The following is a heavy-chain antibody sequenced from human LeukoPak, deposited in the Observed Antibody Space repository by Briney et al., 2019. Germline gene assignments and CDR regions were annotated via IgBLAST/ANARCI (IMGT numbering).Heavy chain of an antibody. Sequence: PGGSLRLSCAASGFTFSYAWMNWVRQAPGKGLEWVGRIKSKAGGGTTDYAAPVKGRFTISRDDSKNTLYLQMNSLKTEDTAVYYCTTSYYDTLTGSSTFDYWGQGTLSPSPQ. CDR2: IKSKAGGGTT. J-gene: IGHJ4*02. CDR3: TTSYYDTLTGSSTFDY. D-gene: IGHD3-9*01. CDR1: GFTFSYAW. V-gene: IGHV3-15*01.